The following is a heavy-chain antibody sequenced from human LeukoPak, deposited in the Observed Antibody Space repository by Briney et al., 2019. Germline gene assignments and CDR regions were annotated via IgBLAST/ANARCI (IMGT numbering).Heavy chain of an antibody. V-gene: IGHV4-4*07. CDR2: IYTSGST. CDR1: GGSISSYY. CDR3: ARVPRNYYDSSGSKTGAFDI. Sequence: SGTLSLTCTVSGGSISSYYWSWIRQPAGKGLEWIGRIYTSGSTNYNPSLKSRVTMSVDTPKNQFSLKLSSVTAADTAVYYCARVPRNYYDSSGSKTGAFDIWGQGTMVTVSS. J-gene: IGHJ3*02. D-gene: IGHD3-22*01.